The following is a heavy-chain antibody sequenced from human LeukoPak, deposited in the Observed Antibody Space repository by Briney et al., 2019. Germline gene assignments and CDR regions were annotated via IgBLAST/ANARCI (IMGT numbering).Heavy chain of an antibody. D-gene: IGHD5-18*01. CDR3: TTWIQLWSQGNWFDP. V-gene: IGHV1-2*06. CDR1: GYTFTGYY. Sequence: ASVKVSCKASGYTFTGYYMHWVRQAPGQGREWMGRINPNSGGTNYAQKFQGRVTMTRDTSISTAYMELSRLRSDDTAVYYCTTWIQLWSQGNWFDPWGQGTLVTVSS. CDR2: INPNSGGT. J-gene: IGHJ5*02.